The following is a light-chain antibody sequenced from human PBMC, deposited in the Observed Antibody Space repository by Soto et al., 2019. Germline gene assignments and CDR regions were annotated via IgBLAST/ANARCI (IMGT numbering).Light chain of an antibody. V-gene: IGLV2-14*01. CDR2: DVS. CDR3: SSFTSSSTLYV. Sequence: QSALTQPASVSGSPGQSITISCTGTSSDVGGFNYVSWYQQHPDKAPKVMIYDVSNRPSGVSNRFSGSKSGNTASLTISGLQAEDEADYYCSSFTSSSTLYVFGTGTQLTVL. J-gene: IGLJ1*01. CDR1: SSDVGGFNY.